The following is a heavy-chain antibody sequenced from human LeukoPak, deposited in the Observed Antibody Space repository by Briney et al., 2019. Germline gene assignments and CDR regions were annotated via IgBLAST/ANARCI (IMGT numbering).Heavy chain of an antibody. D-gene: IGHD1-26*01. CDR3: VRVGESYFGGRVFDY. Sequence: SETLSLTCTVSGGSISSRSYFWGWIRQPSGKGLEWIGSIYYKGNTYFNPSLKRRVTISEDTSKNQFSLKLNSLTAADTAVYYCVRVGESYFGGRVFDYWGRGTLVTVSS. CDR2: IYYKGNT. V-gene: IGHV4-39*07. J-gene: IGHJ4*02. CDR1: GGSISSRSYF.